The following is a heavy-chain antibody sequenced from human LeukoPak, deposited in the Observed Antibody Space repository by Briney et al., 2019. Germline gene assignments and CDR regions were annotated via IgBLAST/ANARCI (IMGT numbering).Heavy chain of an antibody. CDR3: AKRGVVIRVILVGFHKEAYYFDS. V-gene: IGHV1-2*02. CDR2: INPNSGGT. Sequence: ASVKVSCKASGYTFTGYYMHWVRQAPGQRREWMGWINPNSGGTNYAQKFQGRVTMTRDTSISTAYMELSRLRSDDTAVYYCAKRGVVIRVILVGFHKEAYYFDSWGQGALVTVSS. CDR1: GYTFTGYY. J-gene: IGHJ4*02. D-gene: IGHD2-21*01.